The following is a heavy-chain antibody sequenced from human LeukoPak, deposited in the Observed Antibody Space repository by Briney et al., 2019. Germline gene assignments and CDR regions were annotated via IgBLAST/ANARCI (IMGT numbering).Heavy chain of an antibody. J-gene: IGHJ3*02. CDR3: ARDGVLRYFDWSPRNDAFDI. CDR2: INHSGST. CDR1: GGSFSGYY. D-gene: IGHD3-9*01. V-gene: IGHV4-34*01. Sequence: SETLSLTCAVYGGSFSGYYWSWIRQPPGKGLEWIGEINHSGSTNSNPSLKSRVTISVDTSKNQFSLKLSSVTAADTAVYYCARDGVLRYFDWSPRNDAFDIWGQGTMVTVSS.